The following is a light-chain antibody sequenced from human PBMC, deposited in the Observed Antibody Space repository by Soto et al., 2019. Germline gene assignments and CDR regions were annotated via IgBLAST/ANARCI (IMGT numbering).Light chain of an antibody. V-gene: IGKV1-5*03. CDR2: KAS. CDR3: QQYNRYWT. J-gene: IGKJ1*01. CDR1: QTISSW. Sequence: DIQITQSPSTLSGSVGDRVTITCRASQTISSWLAWYQQKPGKAPKLLIYKASTLKSGVPSRFSGSGSGTEFTLTISSLFPDDFATYYCQQYNRYWTFGQGTKVDIK.